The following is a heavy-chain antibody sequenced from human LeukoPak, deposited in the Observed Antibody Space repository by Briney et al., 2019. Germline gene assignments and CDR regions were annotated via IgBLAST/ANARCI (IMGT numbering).Heavy chain of an antibody. V-gene: IGHV4-39*07. J-gene: IGHJ4*02. D-gene: IGHD6-13*01. Sequence: SETLSLTCTVSGGSISSSSYYWGWIRQPPGKGLEWIGSIYYSGSTNYNPSLKSRVTISVDTSKNQFSLKLSSVTAADTAVYYCARSYSSWTFDYWGQGTLVTVSS. CDR2: IYYSGST. CDR1: GGSISSSSYY. CDR3: ARSYSSWTFDY.